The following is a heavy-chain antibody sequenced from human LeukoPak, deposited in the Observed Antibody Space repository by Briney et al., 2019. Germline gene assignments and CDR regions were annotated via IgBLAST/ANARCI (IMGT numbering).Heavy chain of an antibody. V-gene: IGHV3-7*01. CDR3: AKDRRGSGSYPLDY. D-gene: IGHD3-10*01. CDR2: IKQDGSDK. Sequence: GGSLRLSCAASGFTFSSYWMNRVRQAPGKGLEWVANIKQDGSDKHYVDSVKGRFIISRDNAKNSLYLQMNSLRAEDTAVYYCAKDRRGSGSYPLDYWGQGTLVTVSS. CDR1: GFTFSSYW. J-gene: IGHJ4*02.